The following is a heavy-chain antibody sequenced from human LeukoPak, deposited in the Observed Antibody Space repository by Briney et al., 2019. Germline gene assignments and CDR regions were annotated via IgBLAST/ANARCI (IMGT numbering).Heavy chain of an antibody. V-gene: IGHV1-2*02. Sequence: ASAKVSCKASGYTFTGYYMHWVRQAPGQGLEWMGWINPNSGGTNYAQKFQGRVTMTRDTSISTAYMELSRLRSDDTAVYYCASDPSAAQLNIVVVASGGMDVWGQGTTVTVSS. CDR3: ASDPSAAQLNIVVVASGGMDV. CDR2: INPNSGGT. CDR1: GYTFTGYY. J-gene: IGHJ6*02. D-gene: IGHD2-15*01.